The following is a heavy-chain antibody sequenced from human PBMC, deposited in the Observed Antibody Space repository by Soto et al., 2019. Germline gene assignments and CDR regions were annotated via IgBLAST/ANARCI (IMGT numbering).Heavy chain of an antibody. CDR2: ISYDESKK. V-gene: IGHV3-30*03. Sequence: GGSLRLSCAASGFTFSSYGMHRVRQAPGKGLEWVAVISYDESKKDYGDSVKGRCTISRDNSKNTPYLQMNSLRAEDTAVYYCATYYYDSSGYSTEGYFDYWGQGTLVTVSS. CDR1: GFTFSSYG. D-gene: IGHD3-22*01. J-gene: IGHJ4*02. CDR3: ATYYYDSSGYSTEGYFDY.